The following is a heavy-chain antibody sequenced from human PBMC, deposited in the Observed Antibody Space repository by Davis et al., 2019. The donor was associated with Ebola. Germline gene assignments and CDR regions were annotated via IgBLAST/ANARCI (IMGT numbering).Heavy chain of an antibody. V-gene: IGHV3-30*18. CDR2: ISYDGSNK. CDR1: GFTFNNYP. J-gene: IGHJ4*02. Sequence: GESLKISCTGSGFTFNNYPLTWVRQAPGKGLEWVAVISYDGSNKYYADSVKGRFTISRDNSKNTLYLQINSLRAEDTAVYYCAKDLWYNFDYWGQGTLVTVSS. CDR3: AKDLWYNFDY. D-gene: IGHD1-1*01.